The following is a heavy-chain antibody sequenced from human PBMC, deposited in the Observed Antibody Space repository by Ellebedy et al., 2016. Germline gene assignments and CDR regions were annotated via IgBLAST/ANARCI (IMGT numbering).Heavy chain of an antibody. J-gene: IGHJ4*02. CDR3: AKVGANPVYYFDY. Sequence: GGSLRLSXAASGFTFSDYYMSWIRQAPGKGLEWVSYISSSGSTIYYADSVKGRFTISRDNSKNTLYLQMNSLRAEDTAVYYCAKVGANPVYYFDYWGQGTLVTVSS. CDR1: GFTFSDYY. D-gene: IGHD3-16*01. CDR2: ISSSGSTI. V-gene: IGHV3-11*04.